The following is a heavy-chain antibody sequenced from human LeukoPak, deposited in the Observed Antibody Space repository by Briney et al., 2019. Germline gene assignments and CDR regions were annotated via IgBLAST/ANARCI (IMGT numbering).Heavy chain of an antibody. D-gene: IGHD3-10*01. Sequence: GGSLRLSCAASGFTFSSYGMHWVRQAPGKGLEWVAVISYDGSNKYYADSVKGQFTISRDNSMNTLYLQMNSLRAEDTAVYYCAKGYYYGSGSYYGPFDYWGQGTLVTVSS. CDR3: AKGYYYGSGSYYGPFDY. J-gene: IGHJ4*02. CDR2: ISYDGSNK. CDR1: GFTFSSYG. V-gene: IGHV3-30*18.